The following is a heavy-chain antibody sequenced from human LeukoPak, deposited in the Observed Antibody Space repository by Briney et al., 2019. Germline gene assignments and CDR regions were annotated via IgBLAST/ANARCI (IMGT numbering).Heavy chain of an antibody. CDR3: AGDLTHYYGSGNWFDP. D-gene: IGHD3-10*01. CDR2: ISSSGSTI. J-gene: IGHJ5*02. Sequence: GGSLRLSCAASGFTFSSYEMNWVRQAPGKGLEWVSYISSSGSTIYYADSVKGRFTISRDNAMNSLYLQMNSLRAEDTAVYYCAGDLTHYYGSGNWFDPWGQGTLVTVSS. CDR1: GFTFSSYE. V-gene: IGHV3-48*03.